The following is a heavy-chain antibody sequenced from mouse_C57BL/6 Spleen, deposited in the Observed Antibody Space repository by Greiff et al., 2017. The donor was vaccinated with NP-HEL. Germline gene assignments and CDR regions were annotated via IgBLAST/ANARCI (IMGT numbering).Heavy chain of an antibody. J-gene: IGHJ4*01. D-gene: IGHD6-5*01. V-gene: IGHV5-16*01. CDR1: GFTFSDYY. CDR2: INYDGSST. CDR3: ARVLSHYYAMDY. Sequence: DVQLVESEGGLVQPGSSMKLSCTASGFTFSDYYMAWVRQVPEKGLEWVANINYDGSSTYYLDSLKSRFIISRDNAKNFLYLQMSSLKSEDTATYYCARVLSHYYAMDYWGQGTSVTVSS.